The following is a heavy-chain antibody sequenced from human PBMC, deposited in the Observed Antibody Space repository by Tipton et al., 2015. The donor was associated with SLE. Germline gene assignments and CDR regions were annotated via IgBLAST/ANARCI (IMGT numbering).Heavy chain of an antibody. D-gene: IGHD1-7*01. CDR1: GDSFMRYY. V-gene: IGHV1-46*01. Sequence: QLVQSGAEVKKPGASVTVSCKASGDSFMRYYIHWVRQAPGQGLEWMGMIDPSSHIKPYAQKFQGRVTMTRDTSTSTAYMQLSSLISDDTATYFYARLGTTDYWGQGALVTVSS. CDR3: ARLGTTDY. J-gene: IGHJ4*02. CDR2: IDPSSHIK.